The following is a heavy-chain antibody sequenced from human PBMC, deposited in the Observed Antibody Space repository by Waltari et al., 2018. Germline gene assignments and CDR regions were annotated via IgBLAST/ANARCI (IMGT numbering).Heavy chain of an antibody. CDR2: IIPIFGTA. CDR3: ARDQRRGDGYNDAFDI. V-gene: IGHV1-69*08. J-gene: IGHJ3*02. Sequence: QVQLVQSGAEVKKPGSSVKVSCKASGGTFSSYAISWVRQAPGQGLEWMGRIIPIFGTASYAQKFQGRVTITADKSTSTAYMELSSLRSEDTAVYYCARDQRRGDGYNDAFDIWGQGTMVTVSS. D-gene: IGHD5-12*01. CDR1: GGTFSSYA.